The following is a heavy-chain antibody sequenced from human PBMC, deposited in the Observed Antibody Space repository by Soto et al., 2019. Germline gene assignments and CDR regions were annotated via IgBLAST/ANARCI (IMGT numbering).Heavy chain of an antibody. CDR2: IKHDTSEA. V-gene: IGHV3-7*03. CDR1: GSKFSDYW. CDR3: ARDGLLFSGPYRPSRFDC. Sequence: VGSLRLSCAASGSKFSDYWMSWVRQAPGKGLEWVGNIKHDTSEAHYADSVKGRFTITRDNIKNFLFLQMRDLRADDTASYYCARDGLLFSGPYRPSRFDCWGLRALVTVSS. D-gene: IGHD3-16*02. J-gene: IGHJ4*02.